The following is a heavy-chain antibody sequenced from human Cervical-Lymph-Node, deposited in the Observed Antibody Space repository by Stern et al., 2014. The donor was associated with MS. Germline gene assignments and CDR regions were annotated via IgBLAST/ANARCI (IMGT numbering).Heavy chain of an antibody. J-gene: IGHJ6*02. CDR3: AKDISSGRWEAQYYYGMDV. CDR1: RFNFDDYA. CDR2: SSWNSGSM. D-gene: IGHD6-19*01. V-gene: IGHV3-9*01. Sequence: VHLVESGGGLVQPGRSLRLSCAGSRFNFDDYAMHWVPQAPGRGLEWVSSSSWNSGSMEYADSVKGRFTISRDNAKNSLYLQMDSLRVEDTAIYYCAKDISSGRWEAQYYYGMDVWGQGTTVTVSS.